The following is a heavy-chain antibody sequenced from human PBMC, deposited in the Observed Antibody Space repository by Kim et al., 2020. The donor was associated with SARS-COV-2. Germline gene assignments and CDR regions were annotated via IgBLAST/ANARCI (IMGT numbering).Heavy chain of an antibody. J-gene: IGHJ4*02. D-gene: IGHD1-7*01. CDR2: IKSKPDGGTT. V-gene: IGHV3-15*01. Sequence: GGSLRLSCGASGITISNVWMSLVRQAPGKGLEWVGLIKSKPDGGTTDYAAPVKGRFTISRDDSNNILYLQMNSLKTEDTAVYFCARWNYASFDCWGQGTL. CDR3: ARWNYASFDC. CDR1: GITISNVW.